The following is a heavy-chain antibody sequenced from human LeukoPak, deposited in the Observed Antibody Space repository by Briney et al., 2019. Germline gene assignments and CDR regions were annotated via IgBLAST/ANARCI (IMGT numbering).Heavy chain of an antibody. Sequence: PGGSLRLSCAASGFTFSNYAMHWVRQAPGKGLEYVSVISSNGGSTYFVNSVKGRFTISRENSKNTLYLQMGSLRAEDMAVYYCARGGVVIEGGTSIDYWGLGTLVTVSS. CDR2: ISSNGGST. J-gene: IGHJ4*02. CDR3: ARGGVVIEGGTSIDY. CDR1: GFTFSNYA. V-gene: IGHV3-64*01. D-gene: IGHD1-26*01.